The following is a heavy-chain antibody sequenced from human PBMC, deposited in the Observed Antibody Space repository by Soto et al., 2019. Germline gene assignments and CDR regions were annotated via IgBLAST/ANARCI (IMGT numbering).Heavy chain of an antibody. D-gene: IGHD3-10*01. CDR1: GFTFSSYS. CDR3: ARANYYGSPGDFDY. Sequence: EVQLVESGGGLVQPGRSLRLSCAASGFTFSSYSMNWVRQAPGKGREWVSYISSSSSTIYYADSVKGRFTISRDNAKNSLYLQMNSLRAEDTAVYYCARANYYGSPGDFDYWGQGTLVTVSS. CDR2: ISSSSSTI. J-gene: IGHJ4*02. V-gene: IGHV3-48*01.